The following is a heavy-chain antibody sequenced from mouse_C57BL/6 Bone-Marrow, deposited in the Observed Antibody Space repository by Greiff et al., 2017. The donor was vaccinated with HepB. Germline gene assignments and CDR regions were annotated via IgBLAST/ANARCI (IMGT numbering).Heavy chain of an antibody. Sequence: EVQLQQSGPELVKPGASVKISCKASGYTFTDYYMNWVKQSHGKSLEWIGDINPNNGGTSYNQKFKGKATLTVDKSSSTAYMELRSLTSEDSAVYYCARVRVLRLGFAYWGQGTLVTVSA. V-gene: IGHV1-26*01. CDR2: INPNNGGT. CDR1: GYTFTDYY. J-gene: IGHJ3*01. D-gene: IGHD1-1*01. CDR3: ARVRVLRLGFAY.